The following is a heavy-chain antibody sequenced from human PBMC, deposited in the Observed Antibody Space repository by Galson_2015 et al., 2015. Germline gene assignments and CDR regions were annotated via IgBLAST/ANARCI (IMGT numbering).Heavy chain of an antibody. CDR2: ISSSGSTI. Sequence: SLRLSCAASGFTFSDYYMSWIRQAPGKGLEWVSYISSSGSTIYYADSVKGRFTISRDNAKNSLYLQMNSLRAEDTAVYYCATTSWTEYQLLSSAVAARRGDAFDIWGQGTMVTVSS. D-gene: IGHD2-2*01. CDR3: ATTSWTEYQLLSSAVAARRGDAFDI. J-gene: IGHJ3*02. V-gene: IGHV3-11*01. CDR1: GFTFSDYY.